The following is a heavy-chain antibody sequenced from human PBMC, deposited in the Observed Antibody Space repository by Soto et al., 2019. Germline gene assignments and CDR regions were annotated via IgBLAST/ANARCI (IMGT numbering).Heavy chain of an antibody. CDR2: ISGSGGST. D-gene: IGHD1-26*01. CDR3: ARRGSGSYYDV. V-gene: IGHV3-23*01. Sequence: EVQLLESGGGLVQPGGSLRLSCAASGFTFSSYAMRWVRQAPVKGLEWVSAISGSGGSTYYADSVKGRFTISRDKSKNTLYLQMNSLRAEDTAVYYCARRGSGSYYDVWGQGTLVTVSS. J-gene: IGHJ4*02. CDR1: GFTFSSYA.